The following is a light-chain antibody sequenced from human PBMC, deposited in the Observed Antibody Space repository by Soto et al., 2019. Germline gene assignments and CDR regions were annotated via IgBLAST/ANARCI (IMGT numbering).Light chain of an antibody. CDR1: QSVSAN. V-gene: IGKV3-15*01. CDR2: GAS. Sequence: EIVMAQSPATLSVSPGERATLSCRASQSVSANLAWYQQKPGQAPRLLIYGASTRATGVPARFSGSDSGTEFTLTISSLQSEDFAVYYCQQYNSWPLTFGGGTVVEIK. J-gene: IGKJ4*01. CDR3: QQYNSWPLT.